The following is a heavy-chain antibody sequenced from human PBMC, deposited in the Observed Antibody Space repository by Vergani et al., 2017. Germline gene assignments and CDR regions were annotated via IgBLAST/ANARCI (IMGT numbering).Heavy chain of an antibody. V-gene: IGHV4-59*01. Sequence: QVQLQESGPGLVKPSETLSLTCTVSGGSISSYYWSWIRQPPGKGLEWIGYIYYSGSTNYNPSLKSRVTISVDTSKNQFSLKRSSVTAADTAVYYCARESRGGDYYYYYMDVWGKGTTVTVSS. D-gene: IGHD3-16*01. J-gene: IGHJ6*03. CDR1: GGSISSYY. CDR2: IYYSGST. CDR3: ARESRGGDYYYYYMDV.